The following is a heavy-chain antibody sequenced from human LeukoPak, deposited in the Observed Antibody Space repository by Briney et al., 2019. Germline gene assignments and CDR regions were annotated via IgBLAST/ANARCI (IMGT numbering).Heavy chain of an antibody. D-gene: IGHD2-21*02. CDR3: ARGQPNIVVVTAIPDYFDY. V-gene: IGHV4-34*01. CDR1: GGSFSDYY. CDR2: INHSGST. J-gene: IGHJ4*02. Sequence: SETLSLTCAVYGGSFSDYYWSWIRQPPGKGLEWIGEINHSGSTNYNPSLKSRVTISVDTSKNQFSLKLSSVTAADTAVYYCARGQPNIVVVTAIPDYFDYWGQGTLVTVSS.